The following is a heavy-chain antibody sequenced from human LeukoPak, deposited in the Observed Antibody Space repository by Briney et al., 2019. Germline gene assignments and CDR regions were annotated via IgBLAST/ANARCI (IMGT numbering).Heavy chain of an antibody. CDR1: GYTFTSYG. V-gene: IGHV1-2*02. CDR2: INPNSGGT. Sequence: ASVKVSCKASGYTFTSYGISWVRQAPGQGLEWMGWINPNSGGTNYAQKFQGRVTMTRDTSISTAYMELSRLRSDDTAGYYCARVGFCGGDCYSSYFDYWGQGTLVTVSS. J-gene: IGHJ4*02. CDR3: ARVGFCGGDCYSSYFDY. D-gene: IGHD2-21*02.